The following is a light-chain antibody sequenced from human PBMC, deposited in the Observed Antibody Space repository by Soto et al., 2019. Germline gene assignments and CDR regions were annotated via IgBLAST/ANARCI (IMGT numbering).Light chain of an antibody. J-gene: IGKJ4*01. CDR3: QKFNAVPT. CDR1: QAITTY. Sequence: DIQMTQSPSSLSASVGDRVTITCRASQAITTYLAWYQQKPGKVPTLLISAASTLQSGVPSRFSGSGSGTDFTLTISSLQPEDVATYYCQKFNAVPTFGGGTKVEI. CDR2: AAS. V-gene: IGKV1-27*01.